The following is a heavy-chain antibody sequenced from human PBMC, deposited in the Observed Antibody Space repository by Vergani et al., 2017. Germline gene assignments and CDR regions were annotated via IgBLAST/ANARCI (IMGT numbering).Heavy chain of an antibody. CDR1: GFTFTSYG. CDR2: ISASGGST. V-gene: IGHV3-23*01. D-gene: IGHD1-26*01. Sequence: EVQLLESGGGLVQPGESLRLSCTVSGFTFTSYGISWVRQAPGKGLEWVSGISASGGSTYYTDSVKGRFIISRDISENTLYLQMGSLRADDTAVYYCAKDRPRDWETPLFLFDYWGQGTLVAVSS. CDR3: AKDRPRDWETPLFLFDY. J-gene: IGHJ4*02.